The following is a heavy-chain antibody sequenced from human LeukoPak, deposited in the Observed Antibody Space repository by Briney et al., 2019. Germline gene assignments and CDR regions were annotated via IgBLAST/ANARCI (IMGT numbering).Heavy chain of an antibody. CDR1: GYSFTSYW. Sequence: GESLKISCKGSGYSFTSYWIGWVRQMPGKGLEWIGIIYPGDSDTRYSPSFQGQVTISADKSINTAYLQWSSLKASDTAMYYCARHSRDCSGGSCYRDLGYWGQGTLVTVSS. CDR3: ARHSRDCSGGSCYRDLGY. CDR2: IYPGDSDT. V-gene: IGHV5-51*01. D-gene: IGHD2-15*01. J-gene: IGHJ4*02.